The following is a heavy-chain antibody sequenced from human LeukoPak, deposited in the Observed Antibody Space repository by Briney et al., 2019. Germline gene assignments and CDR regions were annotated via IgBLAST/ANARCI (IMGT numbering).Heavy chain of an antibody. V-gene: IGHV4-34*01. D-gene: IGHD4-17*01. CDR1: GGSFSGYY. CDR2: INHSGST. Sequence: SETLSLTCAVYGGSFSGYYWSWIRQPPGKGLEWIGEINHSGSTNYNPSLKSRVTISVDTSKNQFSLKLSSVTAADTAVYYCARVGDYADFYYYYYYMDVWGKGTTVTVSS. J-gene: IGHJ6*03. CDR3: ARVGDYADFYYYYYYMDV.